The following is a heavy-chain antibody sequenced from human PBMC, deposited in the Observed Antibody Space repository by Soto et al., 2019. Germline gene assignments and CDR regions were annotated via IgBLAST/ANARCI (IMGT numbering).Heavy chain of an antibody. CDR3: ALHIAVAGTLGYYYGMDV. D-gene: IGHD6-19*01. J-gene: IGHJ6*02. CDR2: IYYSGST. Sequence: SETLSLTCTVSGGSISSGGYYWSWIRQHPGKGLEWIGYIYYSGSTYYNPSLKSRVTISVDTSKNQFSLKLSSVTAADTAAYYCALHIAVAGTLGYYYGMDVWGQGTTVTVSS. CDR1: GGSISSGGYY. V-gene: IGHV4-31*03.